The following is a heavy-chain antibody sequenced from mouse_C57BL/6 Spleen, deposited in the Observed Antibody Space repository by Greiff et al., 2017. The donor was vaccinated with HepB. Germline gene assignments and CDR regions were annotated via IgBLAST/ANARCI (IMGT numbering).Heavy chain of an antibody. CDR1: GFNIKDYY. D-gene: IGHD1-1*01. CDR3: ASSDSTGWYFDV. V-gene: IGHV14-2*01. CDR2: IDPEDGET. J-gene: IGHJ1*03. Sequence: EVQLQQSGAELVKPGASVKLSCTASGFNIKDYYMHWVKQRTEQGLEWIGRIDPEDGETKYAPKIQGKATITADTSSNTAYLQLSSLTSEDTSVYYCASSDSTGWYFDVWGTGTTVTVSS.